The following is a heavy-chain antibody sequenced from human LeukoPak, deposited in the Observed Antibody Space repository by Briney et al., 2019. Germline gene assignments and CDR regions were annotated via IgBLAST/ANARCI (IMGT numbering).Heavy chain of an antibody. Sequence: ASVKVSCKASGGIFSSYAISWVRQAPGQGLEWMGGIIPIFGTANYAQKFQGRVTITADESTSTAYMELSSLRSEDTAVYYCARDITTVAYNLHYWGQGTLVTVSS. CDR1: GGIFSSYA. CDR3: ARDITTVAYNLHY. D-gene: IGHD5-24*01. J-gene: IGHJ4*02. CDR2: IIPIFGTA. V-gene: IGHV1-69*13.